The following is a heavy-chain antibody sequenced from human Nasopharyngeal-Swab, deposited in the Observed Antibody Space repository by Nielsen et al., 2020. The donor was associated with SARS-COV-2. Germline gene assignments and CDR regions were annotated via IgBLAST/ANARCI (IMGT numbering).Heavy chain of an antibody. D-gene: IGHD3-16*02. CDR2: IDYSGST. V-gene: IGHV4-59*13. CDR3: ARAYDYVWGSYRYKLDAFDI. J-gene: IGHJ3*02. CDR1: GGSTSSYY. Sequence: SETLSPTCTLSGGSTSSYYWSWIRQLPGKGLEWIGYIDYSGSTNYNPSLKSRVTISVDTSKNQFSLKLSSVTAADTAVYYCARAYDYVWGSYRYKLDAFDIWGQGTMVTVSS.